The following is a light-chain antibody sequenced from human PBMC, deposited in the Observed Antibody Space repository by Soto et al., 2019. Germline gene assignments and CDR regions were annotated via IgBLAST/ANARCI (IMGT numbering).Light chain of an antibody. Sequence: EIVLTQSPGTLSLSPGARATLSCRASQSVSSSYLAWYQQKPGQAPRLLIYGASSRATGIPDRFSGSRSGTDFTLAISRLEPEDFAVYYCQQYGSSLYSFGQGTKLEIK. J-gene: IGKJ2*01. V-gene: IGKV3-20*01. CDR2: GAS. CDR3: QQYGSSLYS. CDR1: QSVSSSY.